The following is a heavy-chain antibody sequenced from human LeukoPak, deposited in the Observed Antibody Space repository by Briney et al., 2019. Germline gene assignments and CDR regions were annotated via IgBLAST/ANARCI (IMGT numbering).Heavy chain of an antibody. D-gene: IGHD6-19*01. CDR1: AYPFTTYY. CDR3: TRDSSRGWFSVDH. V-gene: IGHV1-46*01. CDR2: INPSDGST. J-gene: IGHJ4*02. Sequence: ASAKVSCKTSAYPFTTYYMHWVRQAPGQGLEWMGVINPSDGSTSYAQKFRGRLTMTRDTSTSTLYMDLSSLIFEDTAVYFCTRDSSRGWFSVDHWGQGTLVTVSS.